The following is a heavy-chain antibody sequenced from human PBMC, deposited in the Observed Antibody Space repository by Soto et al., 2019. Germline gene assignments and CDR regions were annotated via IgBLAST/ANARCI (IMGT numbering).Heavy chain of an antibody. CDR1: GGSISSYY. CDR3: ARVTDYYDSSGYYSGFDY. Sequence: SETLSLTCTVSGGSISSYYWSWIRQPPGKGLEWIGYIYYSGSTNYNPSLKSRVTISVDTSKNQFSLKLSSVTAADTAVYYCARVTDYYDSSGYYSGFDYWGQGTLVTVSS. V-gene: IGHV4-59*01. CDR2: IYYSGST. D-gene: IGHD3-22*01. J-gene: IGHJ4*02.